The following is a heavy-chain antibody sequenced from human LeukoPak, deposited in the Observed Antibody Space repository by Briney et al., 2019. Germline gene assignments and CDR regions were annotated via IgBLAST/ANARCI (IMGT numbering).Heavy chain of an antibody. D-gene: IGHD2-21*02. CDR1: GYNFTSYW. CDR2: IYPGDSDT. V-gene: IGHV5-51*01. CDR3: ARGGLAYCGGDCYGYFDY. J-gene: IGHJ4*02. Sequence: GESLKISCKGSGYNFTSYWIGWVRQMPGKGLEWMGIIYPGDSDTRYSPSFQGQVTISADKSISTAYLQWSSLKASDTAMYYCARGGLAYCGGDCYGYFDYWGQGTLVTVSS.